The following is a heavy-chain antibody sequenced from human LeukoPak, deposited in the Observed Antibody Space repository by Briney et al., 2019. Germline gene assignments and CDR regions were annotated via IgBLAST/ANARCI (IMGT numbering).Heavy chain of an antibody. CDR2: IRSKAYGGTT. J-gene: IGHJ6*03. CDR3: TRDFQSVDTAMVNLPYYYYMDV. Sequence: GGSLRLSCAASGFTLSSYAMSWFRQAPGKGLGWVGFIRSKAYGGTTEYAASVKGRFTISRDDSKSIAYLQMNSLKTEDTAVYYCTRDFQSVDTAMVNLPYYYYMDVWGKGTTVTVSS. CDR1: GFTLSSYA. V-gene: IGHV3-49*03. D-gene: IGHD5-18*01.